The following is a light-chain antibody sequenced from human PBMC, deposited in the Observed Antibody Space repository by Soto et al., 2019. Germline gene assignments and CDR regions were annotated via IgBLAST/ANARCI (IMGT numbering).Light chain of an antibody. J-gene: IGLJ2*01. Sequence: QSVLTQSPSVSGAPGQRVTISCTGSSSNIGADFDVHWYQQVPGTAPKLLIYGNNNRPSGVPDRFSGSKSGTSASLAISGLQAEDEADYYCQLWDSNSDHVVFGGGTQLTVL. CDR3: QLWDSNSDHVV. CDR2: GNN. CDR1: SSNIGADFD. V-gene: IGLV1-40*01.